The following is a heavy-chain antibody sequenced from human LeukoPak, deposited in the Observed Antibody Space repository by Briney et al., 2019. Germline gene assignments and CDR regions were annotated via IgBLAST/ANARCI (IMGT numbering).Heavy chain of an antibody. CDR1: GYTFTSYD. J-gene: IGHJ3*02. Sequence: ASVKVSCKASGYTFTSYDINWVRQATGQGLEWMGWMNPNSGNTGYAQKFQGRVTMTRNTSISTAYMELSSLRSEDTAVYYCARVNPQRPDCSSTSCFVDAFDIWGQGTMVTVSS. CDR2: MNPNSGNT. CDR3: ARVNPQRPDCSSTSCFVDAFDI. V-gene: IGHV1-8*01. D-gene: IGHD2-2*01.